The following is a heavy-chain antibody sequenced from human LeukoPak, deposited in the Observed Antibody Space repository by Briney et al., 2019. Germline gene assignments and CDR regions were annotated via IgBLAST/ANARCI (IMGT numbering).Heavy chain of an antibody. V-gene: IGHV3-74*01. CDR1: GFXFSNYW. CDR3: VGAHVAAY. J-gene: IGHJ4*02. Sequence: GGSLRLSCAASGFXFSNYWIHWVRQVPGKGLVWVSHLNPDGTDTYYADSVKGRFTVSRDNARNTLYLQMNSLRAEDTAVYYCVGAHVAAYWGQGTLVTVSS. D-gene: IGHD3-10*01. CDR2: LNPDGTDT.